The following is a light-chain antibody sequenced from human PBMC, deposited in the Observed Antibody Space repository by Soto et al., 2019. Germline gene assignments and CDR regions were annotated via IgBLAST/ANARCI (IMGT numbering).Light chain of an antibody. CDR3: CSYASSTTFL. J-gene: IGLJ2*01. V-gene: IGLV2-23*02. Sequence: QSALTKPASVSGSPGQSITISCTGTSSDVGSYDLVSWYQQHPGKAPKLMIYEASKRPSGVSNRFSGSKSGNTASLTISGLQSEDEADYYCCSYASSTTFLFGGGTKLTVL. CDR2: EAS. CDR1: SSDVGSYDL.